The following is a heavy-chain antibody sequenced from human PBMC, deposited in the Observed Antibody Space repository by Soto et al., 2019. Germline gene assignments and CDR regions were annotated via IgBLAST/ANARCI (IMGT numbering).Heavy chain of an antibody. CDR2: IYPGESDT. D-gene: IGHD3-3*01. CDR1: GYSFTSYW. CDR3: ANLLYDFWSGYFGY. J-gene: IGHJ4*02. V-gene: IGHV5-51*01. Sequence: GESLKISCKGSGYSFTSYWIGWVRQMPGKGLEWMGIIYPGESDTRYSPSFQGQVTISADKSISTAYLQWSSLKASDTAIFFFANLLYDFWSGYFGYWGQGPLVTVSS.